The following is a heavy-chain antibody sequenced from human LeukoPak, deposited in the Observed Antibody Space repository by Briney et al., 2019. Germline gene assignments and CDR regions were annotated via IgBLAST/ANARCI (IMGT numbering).Heavy chain of an antibody. CDR3: ARVFGQWQNY. Sequence: GGSLRLSCAASGFTFSNAWMSWVRQAPGKGLEWVGRIKSKTDGGTTDYAAPVKGRFTISRDNAKNSLYLQMNSLRAEDTAVYYCARVFGQWQNYWGQGTLVTVSS. V-gene: IGHV3-15*01. D-gene: IGHD6-19*01. CDR2: IKSKTDGGTT. J-gene: IGHJ4*02. CDR1: GFTFSNAW.